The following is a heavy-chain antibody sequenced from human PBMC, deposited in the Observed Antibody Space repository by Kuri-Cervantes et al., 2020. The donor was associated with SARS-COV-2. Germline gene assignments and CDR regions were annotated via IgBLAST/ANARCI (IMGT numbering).Heavy chain of an antibody. CDR1: GSSISSSSYY. V-gene: IGHV4-61*01. J-gene: IGHJ3*02. CDR3: ARVPRFCTNGVCYAFDI. CDR2: IYYSGST. D-gene: IGHD2-8*01. Sequence: SETLSLTCTVSGSSISSSSYYWSWIRQPPGKGLEWIGYIYYSGSTNYNPSLKSRVTISVDTSKNQFSLKLSSVTAADTAVYYCARVPRFCTNGVCYAFDIWGQGTMVTVSS.